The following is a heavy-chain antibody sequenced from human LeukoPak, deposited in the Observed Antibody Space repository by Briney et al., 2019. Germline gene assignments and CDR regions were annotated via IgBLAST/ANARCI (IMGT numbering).Heavy chain of an antibody. V-gene: IGHV1-8*01. J-gene: IGHJ4*02. D-gene: IGHD6-19*01. Sequence: GASVKVSCKASGYTFTSYDINWVRQATGQGLEWMGWMNPNSGNTGYAQKFQGRVTITADESTSTAYMELSSLRSEDTAVYYCATDIAVAGKIDYWGQGTLVTVSS. CDR3: ATDIAVAGKIDY. CDR2: MNPNSGNT. CDR1: GYTFTSYD.